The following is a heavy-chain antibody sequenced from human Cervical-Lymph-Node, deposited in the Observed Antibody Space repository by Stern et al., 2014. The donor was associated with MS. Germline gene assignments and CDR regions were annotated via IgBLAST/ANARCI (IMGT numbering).Heavy chain of an antibody. D-gene: IGHD3-22*01. V-gene: IGHV3-30*18. CDR1: GFTFSPYD. Sequence: VQLVESGGGVVKPGRSLRLSCAASGFTFSPYDMHWVRQAPGKGLERVAAIPYDGDNKFYKDPVKGRFTISRDSSKHTPYIQLNSMRPEDTAIYYCAKDQRMYDISGYIDDWGQGTLVTVSS. J-gene: IGHJ4*02. CDR3: AKDQRMYDISGYIDD. CDR2: IPYDGDNK.